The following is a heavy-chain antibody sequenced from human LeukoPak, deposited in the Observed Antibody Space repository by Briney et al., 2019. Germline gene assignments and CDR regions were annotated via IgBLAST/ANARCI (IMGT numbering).Heavy chain of an antibody. D-gene: IGHD6-19*01. Sequence: GGSLRLSCAASGYTVSSNYMSWVRPAPGKGLEWVSVIYSGGSTYYADSVKGRFTISRDNSKNTLYLQMNSLRAEDTAVYYCAKNIAVAGTGARYYFDYWGQGTLVTVSS. CDR2: IYSGGST. V-gene: IGHV3-66*01. CDR3: AKNIAVAGTGARYYFDY. J-gene: IGHJ4*02. CDR1: GYTVSSNY.